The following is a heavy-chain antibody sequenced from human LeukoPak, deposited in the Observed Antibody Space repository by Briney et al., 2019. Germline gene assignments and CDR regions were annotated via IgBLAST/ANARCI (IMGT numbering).Heavy chain of an antibody. D-gene: IGHD6-13*01. CDR1: GGSISSSSYY. Sequence: PSETLSLTCTVSGGSISSSSYYWGWIRQPPGKGLEWIGSIYYSGSTYYNPSLKSRVTISVDTSKNQFSLKLSSVTAADTAVYYCARVGQQLVPEWGQGTLVTVSS. CDR2: IYYSGST. V-gene: IGHV4-39*07. J-gene: IGHJ4*02. CDR3: ARVGQQLVPE.